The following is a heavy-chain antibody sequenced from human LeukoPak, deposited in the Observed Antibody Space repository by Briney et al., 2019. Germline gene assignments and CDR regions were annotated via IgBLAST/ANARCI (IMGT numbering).Heavy chain of an antibody. CDR3: ARDAQGGNWFDR. CDR1: GFTFSSYA. V-gene: IGHV3-30*04. D-gene: IGHD3-16*01. CDR2: ISYDGSNK. J-gene: IGHJ5*02. Sequence: QPGRSLRLSCAASGFTFSSYAMHWVRQAPGKGLEWVAVISYDGSNKYYADSVKGRFTISRDNSKNTLYLQMNSLRAEDTAVYYCARDAQGGNWFDRWGQGTLVTVSS.